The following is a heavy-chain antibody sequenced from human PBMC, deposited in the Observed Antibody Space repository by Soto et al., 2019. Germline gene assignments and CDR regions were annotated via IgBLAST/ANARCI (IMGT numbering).Heavy chain of an antibody. J-gene: IGHJ4*02. V-gene: IGHV3-33*01. CDR3: ARDRGSSSWYPSLDY. Sequence: QVQLVESGGGVVQPGRSLRLSCAASGFTFSSYGMHWVRQAPGKGLEWVAVIWDDGSNNYYADSVKGRFTISRDNSKNTLYLQMNSLRAEDTAVYYCARDRGSSSWYPSLDYWGQGTLVTVSA. D-gene: IGHD6-13*01. CDR2: IWDDGSNN. CDR1: GFTFSSYG.